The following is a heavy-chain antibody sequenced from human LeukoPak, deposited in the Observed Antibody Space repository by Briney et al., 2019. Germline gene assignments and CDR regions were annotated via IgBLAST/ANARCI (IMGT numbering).Heavy chain of an antibody. J-gene: IGHJ4*02. CDR3: ARDGVGSGVTTPFDY. CDR2: ISYDGSNK. V-gene: IGHV3-30*03. CDR1: GFTFSSYG. Sequence: GRSLRLSCAASGFTFSSYGMHWVRQAPGKGLEWVAVISYDGSNKYYADSVKGRFTISRDNSKNTLYLQMNSLRAEDTAVYYCARDGVGSGVTTPFDYWGQGTLVTVSS. D-gene: IGHD4-17*01.